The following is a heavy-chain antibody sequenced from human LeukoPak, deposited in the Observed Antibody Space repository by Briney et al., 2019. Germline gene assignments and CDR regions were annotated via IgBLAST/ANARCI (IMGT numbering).Heavy chain of an antibody. J-gene: IGHJ4*02. CDR3: AKVGYCTNNCFRTHDY. V-gene: IGHV3-23*01. CDR2: ISGDAGVT. CDR1: RFSFSDSV. D-gene: IGHD2-8*01. Sequence: GGSLRLSRVASRFSFSDSVMSWVRQAPGKGLEWVSAISGDAGVTYYAASVKGRFTISRDNSKNAVYLQMNSLRAEDTATYYCAKVGYCTNNCFRTHDYWGQGALVTVSS.